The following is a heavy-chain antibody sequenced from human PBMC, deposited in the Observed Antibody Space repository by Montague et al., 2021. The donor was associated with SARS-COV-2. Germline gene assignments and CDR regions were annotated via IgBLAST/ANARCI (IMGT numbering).Heavy chain of an antibody. V-gene: IGHV3-23*01. CDR1: GFTFSSYG. CDR2: ISTTGANT. CDR3: AKEGVVVGADGFDY. D-gene: IGHD3-22*01. Sequence: SLRLSCAASGFTFSSYGMNWVRQAPGKGPEWVSAISTTGANTYYAGSVKGRFTISRDNSKNTLHLQLNSLRDEDTAVYYCAKEGVVVGADGFDYWGQGTMVIASS. J-gene: IGHJ3*01.